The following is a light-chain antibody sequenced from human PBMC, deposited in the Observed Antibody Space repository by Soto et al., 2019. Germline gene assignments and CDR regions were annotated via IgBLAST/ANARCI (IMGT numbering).Light chain of an antibody. CDR1: RPNIGTNS. CDR2: SNS. CDR3: AAWDDNLNGPV. J-gene: IGLJ3*02. V-gene: IGLV1-44*01. Sequence: QSVLTQPPSTSGTPGQRVTISCSGSRPNIGTNSVNWYQQVPGTAPKLLIHSNSQRPSGVPDRFSGSKSDTSASLAISGLQSEDEADYFCAAWDDNLNGPVFGGGTKLTVL.